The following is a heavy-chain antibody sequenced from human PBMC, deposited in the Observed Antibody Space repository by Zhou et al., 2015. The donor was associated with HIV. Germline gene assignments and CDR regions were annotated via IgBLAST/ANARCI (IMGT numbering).Heavy chain of an antibody. D-gene: IGHD1-26*01. CDR2: IIPILGTI. CDR1: GGTFSNYA. Sequence: QVQLMQSGAEVKKPGSSVKVSCKASGGTFSNYAITWVRQAPGQGPEWMGGIIPILGTINYAQKFQGRVTITADKSTSTAYMELSSLRSEDTAVYYCARGRWELPLDYWGQGTMVTVSS. V-gene: IGHV1-69*06. J-gene: IGHJ4*02. CDR3: ARGRWELPLDY.